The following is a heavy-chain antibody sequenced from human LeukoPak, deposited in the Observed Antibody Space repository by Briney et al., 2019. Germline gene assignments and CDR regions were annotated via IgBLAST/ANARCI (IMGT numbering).Heavy chain of an antibody. Sequence: ASVKLSCKVSGYTFTDYYMHWVQQTPGKGLEWMGVVDPEDGATIYAEKFQGRVTITADTSTDTAYMELSSLRSEDTAVYYCATSMVRGVINDYWGQGTLVTVSS. CDR3: ATSMVRGVINDY. CDR1: GYTFTDYY. V-gene: IGHV1-69-2*01. D-gene: IGHD3-10*01. CDR2: VDPEDGAT. J-gene: IGHJ4*02.